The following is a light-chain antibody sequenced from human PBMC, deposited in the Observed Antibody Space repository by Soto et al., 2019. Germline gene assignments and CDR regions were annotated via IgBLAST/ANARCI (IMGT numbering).Light chain of an antibody. J-gene: IGLJ2*01. CDR2: GNS. V-gene: IGLV1-40*01. CDR3: QSYDSSLSGYVI. Sequence: QSVLTQPPSVSGAPGQRVTISCTGSSSNIGTPYDVHWYQQLPGTAPKLLIYGNSNRPSGVPDRFPGSKSGTSASLAITGLQAEDEADYYCQSYDSSLSGYVIFGGGTKVTVL. CDR1: SSNIGTPYD.